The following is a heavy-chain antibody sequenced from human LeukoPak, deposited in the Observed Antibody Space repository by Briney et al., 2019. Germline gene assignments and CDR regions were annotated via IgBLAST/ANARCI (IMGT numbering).Heavy chain of an antibody. Sequence: SETLSLTCAVYGGSFSGYYWSWIRQPPGKGPEWIGEINRSGSTNYNPSLKSRVTISVDTSKNQFSLKRSSVTAADTAVYYCARVEGVSSVATDPFDYWGQGTLVTVSS. V-gene: IGHV4-34*01. CDR1: GGSFSGYY. D-gene: IGHD5-12*01. J-gene: IGHJ4*02. CDR3: ARVEGVSSVATDPFDY. CDR2: INRSGST.